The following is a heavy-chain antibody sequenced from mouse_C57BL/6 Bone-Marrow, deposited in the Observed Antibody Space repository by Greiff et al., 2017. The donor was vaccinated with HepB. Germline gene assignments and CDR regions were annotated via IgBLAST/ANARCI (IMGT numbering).Heavy chain of an antibody. V-gene: IGHV1-69*01. CDR1: GYTFTSYW. Sequence: VQLQQPGAELVMPGASVKLSCKASGYTFTSYWMPWVKQRPGQGLEWIGEIDPSDSYTNYTQKFKGKSTLTVDKTSSTAYMQLSSLTSEDSAVYYCARDYGSYYAMDYWGQGTSVTVSS. D-gene: IGHD1-1*01. J-gene: IGHJ4*01. CDR2: IDPSDSYT. CDR3: ARDYGSYYAMDY.